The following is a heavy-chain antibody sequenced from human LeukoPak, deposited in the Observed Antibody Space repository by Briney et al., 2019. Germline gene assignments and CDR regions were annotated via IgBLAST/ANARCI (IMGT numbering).Heavy chain of an antibody. CDR2: INPNNGAT. CDR3: ARGSETYYGFWSGSSFDY. J-gene: IGHJ4*02. D-gene: IGHD3-3*01. V-gene: IGHV1-2*02. Sequence: ASVKVSCKASGYSFTGYYIHWVRQAPGQGLDWMGWINPNNGATKYAQKFQGRVTMTRDTSISRAYMELTRLRSDDTAVYYCARGSETYYGFWSGSSFDYWGQGTLVTVSS. CDR1: GYSFTGYY.